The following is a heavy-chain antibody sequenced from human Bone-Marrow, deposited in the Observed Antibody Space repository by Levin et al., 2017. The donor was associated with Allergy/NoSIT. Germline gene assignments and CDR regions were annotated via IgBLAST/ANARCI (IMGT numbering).Heavy chain of an antibody. V-gene: IGHV4-61*01. CDR1: GGSVSSGTNF. D-gene: IGHD4-17*01. CDR2: FYKSGST. Sequence: SETLSLTCTVSGGSVSSGTNFWTWIRQPPGKGLEWIGYFYKSGSTNYNPSLKSRVTISVDTSKNQFSLRLSSVTAADAAVYYCARGQPYGDYAPHLAVWGQGTTVTVS. J-gene: IGHJ6*02. CDR3: ARGQPYGDYAPHLAV.